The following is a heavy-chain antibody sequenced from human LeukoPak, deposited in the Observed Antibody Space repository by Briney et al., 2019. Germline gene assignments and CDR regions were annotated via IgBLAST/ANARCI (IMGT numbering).Heavy chain of an antibody. Sequence: SETLSLTCTVSGGSISSYYWSWIRQPPGKGLEWIGYMYYSGTTNYNPSLKSRVTISVDKSKNQFSLKLSSVTAADTAVYYCARQRRGPKYQLLSGNWFDPWGQGTLVTVSS. CDR1: GGSISSYY. D-gene: IGHD2-2*01. CDR3: ARQRRGPKYQLLSGNWFDP. J-gene: IGHJ5*02. V-gene: IGHV4-59*08. CDR2: MYYSGTT.